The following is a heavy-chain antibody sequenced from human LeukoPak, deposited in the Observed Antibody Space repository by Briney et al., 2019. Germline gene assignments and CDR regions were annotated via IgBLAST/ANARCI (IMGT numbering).Heavy chain of an antibody. D-gene: IGHD3-9*01. J-gene: IGHJ3*02. V-gene: IGHV1-8*01. CDR2: MNPNSGNT. CDR3: ARGSTYYDILTGYWDAFDI. CDR1: GYTFTSYD. Sequence: ASVKVSCKASGYTFTSYDINWVRQATGQGLEWMGWMNPNSGNTGYAQKFQGRVTMTRNTSISTAYMELSSLRSEDTAVYYCARGSTYYDILTGYWDAFDIWGQGTMVTVSS.